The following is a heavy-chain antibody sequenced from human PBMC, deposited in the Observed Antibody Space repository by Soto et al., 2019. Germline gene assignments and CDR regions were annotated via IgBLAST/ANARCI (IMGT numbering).Heavy chain of an antibody. CDR3: ASSHLIGSLRAHYFDY. J-gene: IGHJ4*02. V-gene: IGHV1-18*01. CDR2: ISAYNGNT. D-gene: IGHD6-13*01. Sequence: QVQLVQSGAEVKKPGASVKVYCKASGYTFTSYGISWVRQAPGQGLEWMGWISAYNGNTNYAQKLQGRVTMTTDTSTSTAYMELRSLRSDDTAVYYCASSHLIGSLRAHYFDYWGQGTLVTVSS. CDR1: GYTFTSYG.